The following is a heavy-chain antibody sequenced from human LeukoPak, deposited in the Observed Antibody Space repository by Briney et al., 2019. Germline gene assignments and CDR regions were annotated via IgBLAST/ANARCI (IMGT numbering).Heavy chain of an antibody. CDR1: GITLSSYW. Sequence: PGGSLRLSCGGSGITLSSYWMHWVRHAPGKGLVWVSRINSDGRSTNYADSVKGRFTISRDNAKNTLYLQMNSLRAEDTAVYYCARSAYPGNSVIEDWGRGTLVTVSS. V-gene: IGHV3-74*01. CDR3: ARSAYPGNSVIED. J-gene: IGHJ4*02. CDR2: INSDGRST. D-gene: IGHD4-23*01.